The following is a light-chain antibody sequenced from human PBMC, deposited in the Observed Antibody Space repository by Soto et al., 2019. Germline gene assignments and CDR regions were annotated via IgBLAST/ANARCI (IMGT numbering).Light chain of an antibody. CDR3: QQINSYPIT. V-gene: IGKV1-9*01. CDR2: AAS. J-gene: IGKJ5*01. CDR1: QGINSY. Sequence: DIQLTQATSFLSASVGDRVTITCRASQGINSYLAWYQQKPGKVPKLLIYAASTLQSGVPSRFSGSGSGTEFTLTISSLQPEDFATYYWQQINSYPITFGQGTRLAI.